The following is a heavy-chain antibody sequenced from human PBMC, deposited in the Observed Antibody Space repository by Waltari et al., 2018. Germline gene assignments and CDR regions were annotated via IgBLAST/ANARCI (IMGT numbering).Heavy chain of an antibody. V-gene: IGHV4-59*01. J-gene: IGHJ4*02. Sequence: QVQLQESGPGLVKPSETLSLTCTVSGGSISSYYWSWIRQPPGKGLEWIGYIYYSGSTNYNPSLKSRFTISVDTSKNQFSLKLSSVTAADTAVYYCARGGRDILTGFPLNYWGQGTLVTVSS. D-gene: IGHD3-9*01. CDR3: ARGGRDILTGFPLNY. CDR1: GGSISSYY. CDR2: IYYSGST.